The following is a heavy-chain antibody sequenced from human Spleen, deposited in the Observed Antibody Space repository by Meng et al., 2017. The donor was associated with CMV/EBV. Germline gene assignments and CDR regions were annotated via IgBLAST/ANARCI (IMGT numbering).Heavy chain of an antibody. J-gene: IGHJ4*02. CDR3: ARDLLAVAGVFDY. Sequence: QLQLQEAGPGLVKPSXTLXLTCTXSGGSISSSSYYWGWIRQPPGKGLEWIGSIYNSGSTYYNPSLKSRVTISVDTSKNQFSLKLSSVTATDTAVYYCARDLLAVAGVFDYWGQGTLVTVS. D-gene: IGHD6-19*01. CDR1: GGSISSSSYY. V-gene: IGHV4-39*07. CDR2: IYNSGST.